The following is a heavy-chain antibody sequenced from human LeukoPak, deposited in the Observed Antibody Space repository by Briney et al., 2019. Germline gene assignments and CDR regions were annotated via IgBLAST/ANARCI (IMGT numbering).Heavy chain of an antibody. Sequence: ASVKVSCKASGYTFTSYAMNWVRQAPGQGLEWMGWVNTNTGNPTYAQGFTGRFVFSLDTSVSTAYLQISSLKAEDTAVCYCARDLVVVDGNAFDIWGQGTMVTVSS. CDR1: GYTFTSYA. V-gene: IGHV7-4-1*02. CDR2: VNTNTGNP. D-gene: IGHD2-2*01. CDR3: ARDLVVVDGNAFDI. J-gene: IGHJ3*02.